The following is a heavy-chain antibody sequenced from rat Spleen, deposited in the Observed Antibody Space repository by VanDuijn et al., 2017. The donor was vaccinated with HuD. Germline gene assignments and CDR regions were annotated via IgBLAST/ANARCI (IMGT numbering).Heavy chain of an antibody. CDR1: GFTFSNYY. J-gene: IGHJ2*01. D-gene: IGHD5-1*01. CDR3: TRGDGSWDY. CDR2: ISYDGGST. Sequence: EVQLVESGGGLVQPGRSMKLSCAASGFTFSNYYMAWVRQAPTKGLEWVASISYDGGSTYYRDSVKGRFTISRDNTKSALYLQMNSLRSEDTATYYCTRGDGSWDYWGQGVMVTVSS. V-gene: IGHV5-20*01.